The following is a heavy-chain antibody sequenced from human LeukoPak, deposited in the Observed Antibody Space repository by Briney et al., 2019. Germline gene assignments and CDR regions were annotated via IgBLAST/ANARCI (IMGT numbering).Heavy chain of an antibody. Sequence: PGGSLRLSCAASGFTFSDYYMSWIRQAPGKGLEWVANIKQDGSEKYYVDSVKGRFTISRDNAKNSLYLQMNSLRAEDTAVYYCAREGYSSSWYASGYWGQGTLVTVSS. CDR2: IKQDGSEK. J-gene: IGHJ4*02. CDR1: GFTFSDYY. CDR3: AREGYSSSWYASGY. V-gene: IGHV3-7*01. D-gene: IGHD6-13*01.